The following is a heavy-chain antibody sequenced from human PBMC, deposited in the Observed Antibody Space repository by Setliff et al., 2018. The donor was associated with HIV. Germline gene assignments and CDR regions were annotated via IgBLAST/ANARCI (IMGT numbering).Heavy chain of an antibody. Sequence: GGSLRLPCAASGFTFSSYWMNWVRQAPGKGLEWVGRIKSKSDGETTDYAAPVKGRFTISRHDSRETVYLQMNSLKSEDTAVYYCADYGPLGVIWGQGTSVTVSS. D-gene: IGHD4-17*01. V-gene: IGHV3-15*01. CDR1: GFTFSSYW. J-gene: IGHJ4*02. CDR2: IKSKSDGETT. CDR3: ADYGPLGVI.